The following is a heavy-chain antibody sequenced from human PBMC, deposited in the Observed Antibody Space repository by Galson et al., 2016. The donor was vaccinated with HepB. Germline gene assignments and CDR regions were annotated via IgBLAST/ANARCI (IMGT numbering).Heavy chain of an antibody. CDR3: ARMRYSSGWLDGFGI. J-gene: IGHJ3*02. V-gene: IGHV3-21*01. CDR2: ISSGSAYR. Sequence: SLRLSCAASGFIFSTYSMNWVRQAPGKGLEWVSSISSGSAYRYYADSVKGRFTISRDNAKKSLYLQMNSLRAEDTAVYYCARMRYSSGWLDGFGIWGQGTMVTVSS. CDR1: GFIFSTYS. D-gene: IGHD6-19*01.